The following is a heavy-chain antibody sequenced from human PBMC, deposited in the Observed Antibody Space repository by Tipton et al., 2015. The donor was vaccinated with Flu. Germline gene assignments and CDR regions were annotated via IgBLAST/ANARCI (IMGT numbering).Heavy chain of an antibody. Sequence: QSGAEVKKPGASVRVSCKTSGYTFTKYFIHWVRQAPGQGLEWMGFINPSGGAASYAQNFRGRVTMTRDMSTNTVYMELSSLTFEDTAVYYCARDQTLTYWGQGTLLTVSS. J-gene: IGHJ4*02. CDR3: ARDQTLTY. V-gene: IGHV1-46*01. CDR2: INPSGGAA. CDR1: GYTFTKYF. D-gene: IGHD3-9*01.